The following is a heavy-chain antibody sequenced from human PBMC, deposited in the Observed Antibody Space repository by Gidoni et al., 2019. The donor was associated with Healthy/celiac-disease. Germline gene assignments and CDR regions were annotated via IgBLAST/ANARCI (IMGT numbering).Heavy chain of an antibody. CDR2: ISSSGSTI. CDR3: ARDDYGVDY. V-gene: IGHV3-48*03. CDR1: GFTFSSYE. J-gene: IGHJ4*02. D-gene: IGHD4-17*01. Sequence: EVQLVESGGGLVQPGGSLRLSCAASGFTFSSYEMNWVRQPPGKGLESVSYISSSGSTIYYADSVKGRFTISRDNAKNSLYLQMNSLRAEDTAVYYCARDDYGVDYWGQGTLVTVSS.